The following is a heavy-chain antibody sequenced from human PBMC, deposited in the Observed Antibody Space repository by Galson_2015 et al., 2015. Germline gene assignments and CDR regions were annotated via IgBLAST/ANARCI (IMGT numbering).Heavy chain of an antibody. J-gene: IGHJ4*02. CDR2: INPSGGST. Sequence: SVKVSCKASGYTFTSYYMHWVRQAPGQGLEWMGIINPSGGSTSYAQKCQGRVTMTRDTSTITVYMELSSLRSEDTAVYYCARDPGYCSGGSFLDYWVQGTLVTASS. CDR1: GYTFTSYY. V-gene: IGHV1-46*01. CDR3: ARDPGYCSGGSFLDY. D-gene: IGHD2-15*01.